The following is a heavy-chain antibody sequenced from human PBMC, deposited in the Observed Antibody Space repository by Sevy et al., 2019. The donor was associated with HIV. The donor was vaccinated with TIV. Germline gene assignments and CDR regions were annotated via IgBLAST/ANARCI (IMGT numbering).Heavy chain of an antibody. CDR1: GASISSSGYY. Sequence: SETLSLTCTVSGASISSSGYYWGWIRQPPGKGLEWIASINYSGITFYNPSLKSRVTISADTSENQFSLRLSSVTAADTAIYYCAVPILTYTSGWNYFDFWGQGTVVTVSS. J-gene: IGHJ4*02. CDR2: INYSGIT. D-gene: IGHD6-19*01. V-gene: IGHV4-39*01. CDR3: AVPILTYTSGWNYFDF.